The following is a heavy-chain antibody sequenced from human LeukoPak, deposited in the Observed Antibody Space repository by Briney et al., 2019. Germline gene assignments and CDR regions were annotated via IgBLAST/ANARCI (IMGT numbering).Heavy chain of an antibody. Sequence: GGSLRLSCAASGLSFSDYDMNWVRQAPGKGLEWVSAISGRASHVYYGESVKGRFTISRDNAKNSLYLQLDSLGVEDTAVYYCGRAFPPLRTSSAGDLWAQGTLVTVSS. V-gene: IGHV3-21*01. CDR1: GLSFSDYD. CDR2: ISGRASHV. J-gene: IGHJ1*01. CDR3: GRAFPPLRTSSAGDL. D-gene: IGHD3-16*01.